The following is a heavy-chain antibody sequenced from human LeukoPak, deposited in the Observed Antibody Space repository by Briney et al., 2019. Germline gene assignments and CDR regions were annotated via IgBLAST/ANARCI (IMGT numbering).Heavy chain of an antibody. CDR3: ATSPSPYYYDSSGYYYD. J-gene: IGHJ4*02. D-gene: IGHD3-22*01. V-gene: IGHV1-24*01. CDR1: GYTLTELS. CDR2: FDPEDGET. Sequence: ASVKVSCKVSGYTLTELSMHWVRQAPGKGLAWIGGFDPEDGETTYAQKFQGRVTMTEDTSTDTAYMELSSLRSEDTAVYYCATSPSPYYYDSSGYYYDWGQGTLVTVSS.